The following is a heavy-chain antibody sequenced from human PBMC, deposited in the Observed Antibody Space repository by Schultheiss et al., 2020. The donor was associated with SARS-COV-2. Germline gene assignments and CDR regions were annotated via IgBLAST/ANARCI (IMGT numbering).Heavy chain of an antibody. D-gene: IGHD3-3*01. V-gene: IGHV4-59*08. CDR2: IYHSGST. Sequence: SQTLSLTCTVSGGSISSYYWSWIRQPPGKGLEWIGSIYHSGSTNYNPSLKSRVTISVDTSKNQFSLKLSSVTAADTAVYYCARARTYYDFWSGYPFLDYWGQGTLVTVSS. CDR1: GGSISSYY. J-gene: IGHJ4*02. CDR3: ARARTYYDFWSGYPFLDY.